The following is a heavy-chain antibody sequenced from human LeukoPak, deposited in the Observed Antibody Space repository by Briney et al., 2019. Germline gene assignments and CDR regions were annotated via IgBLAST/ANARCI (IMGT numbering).Heavy chain of an antibody. J-gene: IGHJ3*02. Sequence: SETLSLTCTVSGGSISSSSYYWGWIRQPPGKGLEWIGSIYYSGSTYYNPSLKSRVTISVDTSKNQFSLKLSSVTAADTAVYYCARDAPLTLAFDTWGQGTMVTVSS. CDR1: GGSISSSSYY. CDR2: IYYSGST. V-gene: IGHV4-39*02. D-gene: IGHD4/OR15-4a*01. CDR3: ARDAPLTLAFDT.